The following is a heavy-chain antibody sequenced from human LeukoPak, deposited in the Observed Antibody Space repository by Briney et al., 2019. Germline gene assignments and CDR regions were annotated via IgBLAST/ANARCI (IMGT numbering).Heavy chain of an antibody. CDR2: IYRGST. Sequence: SETLSLTCTVSGGSISNYYWSWIRQSQGKGLDWIGYIYRGSTNYNPSLKSRVTISVDTSKNQVSLKLTSATATDTAVYYCARHAAISAAGTAPFDSWGQGTLVTVSS. CDR1: GGSISNYY. D-gene: IGHD6-13*01. CDR3: ARHAAISAAGTAPFDS. V-gene: IGHV4-59*08. J-gene: IGHJ4*02.